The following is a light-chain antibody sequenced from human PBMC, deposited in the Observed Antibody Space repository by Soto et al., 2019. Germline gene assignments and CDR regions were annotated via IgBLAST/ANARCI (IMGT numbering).Light chain of an antibody. J-gene: IGKJ3*01. CDR2: GAS. V-gene: IGKV3-20*01. CDR1: QSVSSSY. CDR3: QQYGSSLLFT. Sequence: EIVLPQSPGPLSLSPGERATLSCRASQSVSSSYLAWYQQKPGQAPRLLIYGASSRATGIPDRFSGRGSGTDFTLTISRLEPEDVAVYYCQQYGSSLLFTFGPGTKVEIK.